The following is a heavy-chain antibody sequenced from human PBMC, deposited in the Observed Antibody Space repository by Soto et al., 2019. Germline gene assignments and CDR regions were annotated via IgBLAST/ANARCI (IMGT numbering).Heavy chain of an antibody. J-gene: IGHJ4*02. CDR3: ARGRYYDFWSGYLDY. CDR1: GGSLSGFY. V-gene: IGHV4-34*01. D-gene: IGHD3-3*01. CDR2: ISDNGSP. Sequence: RSLTCAVYGGSLSGFYWSWIRQPPGKGLEWIGEISDNGSPNYSPSLKSRVTISVDTSKNQFSLKLSSVSAADTAVYYCARGRYYDFWSGYLDYWGQGTLVTVSS.